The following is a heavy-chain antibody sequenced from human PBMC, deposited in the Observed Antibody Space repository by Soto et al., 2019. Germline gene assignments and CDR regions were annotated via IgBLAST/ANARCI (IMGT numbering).Heavy chain of an antibody. CDR2: ISAYNGNT. J-gene: IGHJ5*02. CDR1: GYTFTSYG. V-gene: IGHV1-18*01. D-gene: IGHD4-17*01. CDR3: ARAGVTTVAKRGFRTPYNWFDP. Sequence: QVQLVQSGAEVKKPGASVKVSCKASGYTFTSYGISWVRQAPGQGLEWMGWISAYNGNTNYAQKLQGRVTMTTDTSTSTAYMELRSLRSDDTAVYYCARAGVTTVAKRGFRTPYNWFDPWGQGPLVTVSS.